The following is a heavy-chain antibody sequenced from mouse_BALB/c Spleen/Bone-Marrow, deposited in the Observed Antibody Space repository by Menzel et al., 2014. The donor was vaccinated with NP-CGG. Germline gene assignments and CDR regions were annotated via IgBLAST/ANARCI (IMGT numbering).Heavy chain of an antibody. D-gene: IGHD1-1*01. V-gene: IGHV14-3*02. J-gene: IGHJ3*01. CDR2: IDPANGNT. CDR1: GFNIKDTY. Sequence: VQLQQSGAELVKPGASVKLSCTASGFNIKDTYMHWVKQRPEQGLEWIGRIDPANGNTKYDPKFQGKATITADTSSNTAYLQLSSLTSEDAAVYCCAMYYCGSSLFAYWGEGTLVTVSA. CDR3: AMYYCGSSLFAY.